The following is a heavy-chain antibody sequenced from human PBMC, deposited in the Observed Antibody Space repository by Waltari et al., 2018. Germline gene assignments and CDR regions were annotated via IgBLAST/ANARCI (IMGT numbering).Heavy chain of an antibody. V-gene: IGHV4-59*08. Sequence: HVQLQESGPGLVKPSETLSLTCTVSGDFPSDAHWTWIRQAPGKGLEWIAYLRNTGGTKCTPSLQSRVTISADTSKKQFSLRLTSVTAADTAVYYCARLPTKYYDSTGWGFFDQWGQGILVTVSP. D-gene: IGHD3-22*01. CDR3: ARLPTKYYDSTGWGFFDQ. CDR2: LRNTGGT. CDR1: GDFPSDAH. J-gene: IGHJ4*02.